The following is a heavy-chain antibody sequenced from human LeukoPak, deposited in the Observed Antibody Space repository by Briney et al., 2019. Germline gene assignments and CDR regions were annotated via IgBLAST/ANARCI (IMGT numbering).Heavy chain of an antibody. Sequence: GGSLRLSCAASGFTFSSYAMSWVRQAPGKGLEWVSAISGSGGSTYYADSVKGRFTISRDNSKNTLYLQMNSLRAEDTAVYYCASTGIGGSSWYRDFDYWGQGTLVTVSS. CDR2: ISGSGGST. V-gene: IGHV3-23*01. J-gene: IGHJ4*02. CDR1: GFTFSSYA. CDR3: ASTGIGGSSWYRDFDY. D-gene: IGHD6-13*01.